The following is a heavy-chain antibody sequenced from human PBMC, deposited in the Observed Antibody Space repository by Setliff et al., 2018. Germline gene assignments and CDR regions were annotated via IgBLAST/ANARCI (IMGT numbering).Heavy chain of an antibody. J-gene: IGHJ4*02. CDR3: ARGVSGSYQRPNFDY. Sequence: ASVKVSCKASGGTFSSYAISWVRQAPGQGLEWMGWINAGKGNTKYSQKFQGRVAITRDTSASTAYMELSSLTSEDTAVYYCARGVSGSYQRPNFDYWGQGTLVTVSS. D-gene: IGHD3-10*01. CDR1: GGTFSSYA. CDR2: INAGKGNT. V-gene: IGHV1-3*01.